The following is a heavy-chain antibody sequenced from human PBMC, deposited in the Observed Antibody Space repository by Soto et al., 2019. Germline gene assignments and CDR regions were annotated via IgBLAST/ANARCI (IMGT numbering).Heavy chain of an antibody. CDR1: GFSLSTSGMC. Sequence: SGPTLVNPTQTLTLTCTFSGFSLSTSGMCVSWIRQPPGKALEWLARIDWDDDKYYSTSLKTRLTISKDTSKNQVVLTMTNMDPVDTATYYCARTPGAWGSYYYMDVWGKGTPVSVSS. D-gene: IGHD3-16*01. J-gene: IGHJ6*03. CDR3: ARTPGAWGSYYYMDV. V-gene: IGHV2-70*11. CDR2: IDWDDDK.